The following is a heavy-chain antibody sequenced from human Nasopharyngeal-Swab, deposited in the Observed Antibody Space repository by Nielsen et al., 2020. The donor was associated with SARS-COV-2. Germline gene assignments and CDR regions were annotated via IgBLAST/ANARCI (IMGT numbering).Heavy chain of an antibody. Sequence: GSLRLSCTVSGGSISSGGYYWSWIRQHPGKGLEWIGYIYYSGSTNYNPSVKSRVTISVDTSKNQFSLKLSSVTAADTAVYYCARVSWDGYYYYYGLDVWGQGTTVTVSS. J-gene: IGHJ6*02. D-gene: IGHD5-24*01. CDR3: ARVSWDGYYYYYGLDV. CDR1: GGSISSGGYY. CDR2: IYYSGST. V-gene: IGHV4-61*08.